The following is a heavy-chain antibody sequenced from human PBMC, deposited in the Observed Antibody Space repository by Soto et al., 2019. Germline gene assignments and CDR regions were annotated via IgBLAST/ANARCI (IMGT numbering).Heavy chain of an antibody. Sequence: QVQLVQSGAEVKKPGSSVKVSCKASGGTFSRYAISWVRQAPGQGLEWMGGIIPIFGTANYEQKFQGRVTITADESTSTDYMELRSLRSEDTAVYYCARELSSSTSFVPWGQGTLVTVSS. CDR3: ARELSSSTSFVP. CDR2: IIPIFGTA. J-gene: IGHJ5*02. D-gene: IGHD2-2*01. V-gene: IGHV1-69*01. CDR1: GGTFSRYA.